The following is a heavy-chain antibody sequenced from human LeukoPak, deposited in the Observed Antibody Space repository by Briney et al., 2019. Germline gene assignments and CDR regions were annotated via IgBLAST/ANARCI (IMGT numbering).Heavy chain of an antibody. Sequence: KYGESLQISCKGSGYRFTDYWIGWVRPMPGKGLEWMGIIYPGDSDTRYSPSFQGQVTISADKSVNTAHLQWSSLKASDTAMYYCARGAAGTTPDYYYFGLDVWGQGTTVRVSS. CDR2: IYPGDSDT. CDR3: ARGAAGTTPDYYYFGLDV. D-gene: IGHD1-7*01. J-gene: IGHJ6*02. CDR1: GYRFTDYW. V-gene: IGHV5-51*01.